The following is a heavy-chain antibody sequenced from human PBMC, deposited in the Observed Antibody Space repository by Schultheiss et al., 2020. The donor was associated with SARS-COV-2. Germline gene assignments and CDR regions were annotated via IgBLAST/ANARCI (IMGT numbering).Heavy chain of an antibody. J-gene: IGHJ5*02. CDR3: ARTPPYSSSSLGLFDP. V-gene: IGHV4-61*02. Sequence: SETLSLTCTVSGGSISSGGYYWSWIRQHPGKGLEWIGRIYTSGSTNYNPSLKSRVTISVDTSKNQFSLKLSSVTAADTAVYYCARTPPYSSSSLGLFDPWGQGTLVTVSS. CDR2: IYTSGST. CDR1: GGSISSGGYY. D-gene: IGHD6-6*01.